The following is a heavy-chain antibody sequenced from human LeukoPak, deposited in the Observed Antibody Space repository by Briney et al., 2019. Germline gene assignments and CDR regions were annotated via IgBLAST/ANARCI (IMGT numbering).Heavy chain of an antibody. V-gene: IGHV4-4*07. CDR2: IYTSGST. D-gene: IGHD4-11*01. CDR1: GGSISSYY. CDR3: ARDPPLQGQSYMDV. J-gene: IGHJ6*03. Sequence: ASETLSLTCTGSGGSISSYYWSWIRQPPGKGLEWIGRIYTSGSTNYNPSLKSRVTMSVDTSKNQFSLKLSSVTAADTAVYYCARDPPLQGQSYMDVWGKGTTVTVSS.